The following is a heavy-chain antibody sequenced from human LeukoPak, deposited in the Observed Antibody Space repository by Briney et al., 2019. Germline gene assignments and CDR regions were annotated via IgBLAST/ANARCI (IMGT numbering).Heavy chain of an antibody. CDR3: ARGYGSGSLHYYYYYGMDV. D-gene: IGHD3-10*01. CDR2: MNPNSGNT. Sequence: GASVTVSCKASGYTFTSYDINWVRQATGQGLEWMGWMNPNSGNTGYAQKFQGRVTMTRNTSISTAYMELSSLRSEDTAVYYCARGYGSGSLHYYYYYGMDVWGQGTTVTVSS. V-gene: IGHV1-8*01. CDR1: GYTFTSYD. J-gene: IGHJ6*02.